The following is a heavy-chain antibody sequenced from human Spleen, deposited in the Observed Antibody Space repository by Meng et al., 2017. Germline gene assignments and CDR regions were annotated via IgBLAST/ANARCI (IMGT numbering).Heavy chain of an antibody. CDR3: ARVWGSLFYFYGLDV. D-gene: IGHD7-27*01. J-gene: IGHJ6*02. Sequence: GESLKISCAASGFTFSDYYMTWIRQSPGKGLEWVAYIGASGGVIYYADSVKGRFTISRDNGQDSVYLQMSSLRAEGTAVYHCARVWGSLFYFYGLDVWGQGTTVTVSS. CDR1: GFTFSDYY. V-gene: IGHV3-11*01. CDR2: IGASGGVI.